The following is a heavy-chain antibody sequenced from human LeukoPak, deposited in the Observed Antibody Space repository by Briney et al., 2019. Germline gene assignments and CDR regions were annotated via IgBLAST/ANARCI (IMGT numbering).Heavy chain of an antibody. CDR2: IYYSGST. CDR3: ASSKGYSYGPYYYYYYGMDV. J-gene: IGHJ6*02. D-gene: IGHD5-18*01. Sequence: SETLSLTCSVSGDSINTYYWSWIRQPPGKGLEWIGYIYYSGSTNYNPSLKSRVTISVDTSKNQFSLKLSSVTAADTAVYYCASSKGYSYGPYYYYYYGMDVWGQGTTVTVSS. CDR1: GDSINTYY. V-gene: IGHV4-59*01.